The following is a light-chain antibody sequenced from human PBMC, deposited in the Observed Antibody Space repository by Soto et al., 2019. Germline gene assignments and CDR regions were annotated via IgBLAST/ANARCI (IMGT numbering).Light chain of an antibody. V-gene: IGLV2-14*01. Sequence: QSVRTQPASVSGSPGQSITISCTGTSSDVGGYNYVSWYQQHPGKAPKLMIYDVSNRPSVVSNRFSGSKSGNTASLTISGLQAEDAADYYCSSYTYVFGTGTKVTDL. CDR1: SSDVGGYNY. J-gene: IGLJ1*01. CDR2: DVS. CDR3: SSYTYV.